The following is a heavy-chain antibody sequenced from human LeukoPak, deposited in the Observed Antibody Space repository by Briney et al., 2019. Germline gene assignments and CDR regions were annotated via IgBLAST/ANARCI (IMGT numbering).Heavy chain of an antibody. CDR2: IYHRGTT. J-gene: IGHJ4*02. D-gene: IGHD1-1*01. CDR3: ARDQSGGTDFDY. V-gene: IGHV4-4*02. CDR1: GGSISSSDW. Sequence: SGTLSLTCAVSGGSISSSDWWSWVRQPPGKGLEWIGEIYHRGTTNYNPSLKSRVTISLDKSKNQFSLKLSSVTAADTAVYYCARDQSGGTDFDYWGQGTLVTVSS.